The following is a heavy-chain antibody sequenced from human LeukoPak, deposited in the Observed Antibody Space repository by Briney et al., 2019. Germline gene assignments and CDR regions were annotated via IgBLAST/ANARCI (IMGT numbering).Heavy chain of an antibody. CDR2: ISGSGGST. CDR1: GFTFSSYA. J-gene: IGHJ4*02. CDR3: AKDRPKRGYSGYDPGDY. D-gene: IGHD5-12*01. V-gene: IGHV3-23*01. Sequence: GGSLRLSCAASGFTFSSYAMSWVRQAPGKGLEWVSAISGSGGSTYYVDSVKGRFTISRDNSKNTLYLQMNSLRAEDTAVYYCAKDRPKRGYSGYDPGDYWGQGTLVTVSS.